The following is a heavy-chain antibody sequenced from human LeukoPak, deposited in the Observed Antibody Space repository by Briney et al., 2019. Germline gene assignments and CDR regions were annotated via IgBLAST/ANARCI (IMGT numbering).Heavy chain of an antibody. V-gene: IGHV5-51*01. J-gene: IGHJ4*02. D-gene: IGHD3-10*01. CDR2: IYPGDSDT. CDR1: GYSFTFYW. CDR3: ARQDGSGIYYFDS. Sequence: GESLKISCKGSGYSFTFYWIAWVRQMSGKGLEWMGIIYPGDSDTRYSPSFQGQVSISADKSINTAYLQWSSLEASDTAIYYCARQDGSGIYYFDSWGQGTLVTVSS.